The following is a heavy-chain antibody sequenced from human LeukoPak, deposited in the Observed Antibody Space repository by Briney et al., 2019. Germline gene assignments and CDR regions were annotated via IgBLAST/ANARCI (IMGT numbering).Heavy chain of an antibody. Sequence: GLSLRLSCAASRFTFSGFRMHWVGLPHCTGLPWVSRLNPDGSSTSYADSVKGRFTISRDNTRDTLYLQMNSLRAEDTAIYYCARDFLHGGVWGQGTLVTVSS. CDR1: RFTFSGFR. CDR3: ARDFLHGGV. J-gene: IGHJ4*02. D-gene: IGHD3-10*01. V-gene: IGHV3-74*01. CDR2: LNPDGSST.